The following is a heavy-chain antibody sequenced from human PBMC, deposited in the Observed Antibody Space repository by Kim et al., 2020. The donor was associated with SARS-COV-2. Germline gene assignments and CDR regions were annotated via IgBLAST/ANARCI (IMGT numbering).Heavy chain of an antibody. Sequence: YADSVKGRFTISRDNSKNTLYLQMNSLRAEDTAVYYCAKAHYYDSNYFDYWGQGTLVTVSS. J-gene: IGHJ4*02. D-gene: IGHD3-22*01. V-gene: IGHV3-33*06. CDR3: AKAHYYDSNYFDY.